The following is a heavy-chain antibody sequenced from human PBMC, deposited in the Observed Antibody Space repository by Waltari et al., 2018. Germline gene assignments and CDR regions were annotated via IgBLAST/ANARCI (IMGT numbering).Heavy chain of an antibody. CDR1: GGTFSSYA. D-gene: IGHD3-16*02. CDR3: ARSYYDYVWGSYRYTPFDY. CDR2: IIPIFGTA. J-gene: IGHJ4*02. Sequence: QVQLVQSGAEVKKPGSSVKVSCKASGGTFSSYAISWVRQAPGQGLEWMGGIIPIFGTANYAQKFQGRVTITADESTSTAYMELSNLRSEDTAVYYCARSYYDYVWGSYRYTPFDYWGQGTLVTVSS. V-gene: IGHV1-69*01.